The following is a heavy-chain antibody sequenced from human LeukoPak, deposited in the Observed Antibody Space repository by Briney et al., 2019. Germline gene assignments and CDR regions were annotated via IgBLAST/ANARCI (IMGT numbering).Heavy chain of an antibody. J-gene: IGHJ4*02. CDR1: GFTFSSYA. V-gene: IGHV3-23*01. CDR2: ISGSGGST. Sequence: GGSLRLSCAASGFTFSSYAMSGVRQAPGKGLEWVSAISGSGGSTYYADSVKGRFTISRDNSKNTLYLQMDSLRAEDTALYYCAYCSNGVCYKAGLDYWGQGTLVTVSS. D-gene: IGHD2-8*01. CDR3: AYCSNGVCYKAGLDY.